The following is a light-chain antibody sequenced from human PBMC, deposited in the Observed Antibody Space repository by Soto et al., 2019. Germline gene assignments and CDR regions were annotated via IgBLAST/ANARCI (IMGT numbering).Light chain of an antibody. CDR3: GSFTTSSIWV. Sequence: QSVLTQPASVSGSPGQSITVSFTGSSSDFGDDKYVSWYQQQPGKGPNLLIYGVNRRPSGISNRFSGSKSGNTASLTISGLQVEDEAEYFCGSFTTSSIWVLGGGTQLTVL. CDR2: GVN. CDR1: SSDFGDDKY. J-gene: IGLJ3*02. V-gene: IGLV2-14*03.